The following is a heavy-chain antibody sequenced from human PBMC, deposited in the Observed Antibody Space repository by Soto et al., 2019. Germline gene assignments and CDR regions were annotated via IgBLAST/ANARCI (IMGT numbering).Heavy chain of an antibody. D-gene: IGHD3-10*01. J-gene: IGHJ4*02. CDR3: ARSPPSSYYGGSGTFDY. CDR1: GGFTSTNNW. V-gene: IGHV4-4*02. CDR2: AYHSGST. Sequence: ASETLSLTCAVSGGFTSTNNWWSWVRQPPGKGLEWIGDAYHSGSTEYNPSLKSRVSISVDKSKNQISLKLTSATAADTAVYYCARSPPSSYYGGSGTFDYWGQGTPVTVSS.